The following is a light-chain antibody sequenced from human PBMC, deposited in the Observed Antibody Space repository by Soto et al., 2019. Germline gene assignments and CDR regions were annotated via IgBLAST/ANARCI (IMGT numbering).Light chain of an antibody. CDR2: DAF. J-gene: IGKJ4*01. V-gene: IGKV3-15*01. CDR1: QNVKTR. CDR3: QQYDESPLT. Sequence: EKVMTQSPATLSVSPGERATLSCRASQNVKTRLAWYQQKPGQAPRLLIYDAFTRATGIPAGFSGSASGTEFTLTVSSLQAEDVAVYYCQQYDESPLTFGGGTKVEIK.